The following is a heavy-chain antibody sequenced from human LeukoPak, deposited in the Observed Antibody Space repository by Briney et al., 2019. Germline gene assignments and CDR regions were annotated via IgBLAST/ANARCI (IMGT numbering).Heavy chain of an antibody. CDR1: GGSISSGGYS. J-gene: IGHJ5*02. CDR2: IYYSGST. V-gene: IGHV4-30-4*07. CDR3: ARASIAAAGTWWFDP. Sequence: PSQTLSLTCAVSGGSISSGGYSWSWIRQPPGKGLEWIGYIYYSGSTCYNPSLKSRVTISVDTSKNQFSLKLSSVTAADTAVYYCARASIAAAGTWWFDPWGQGTLVTVSS. D-gene: IGHD6-13*01.